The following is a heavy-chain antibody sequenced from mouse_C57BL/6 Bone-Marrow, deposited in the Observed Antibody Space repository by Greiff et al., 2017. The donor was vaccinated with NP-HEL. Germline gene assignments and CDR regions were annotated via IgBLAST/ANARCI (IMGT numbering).Heavy chain of an antibody. Sequence: VQLQQSGPELVKPGASVKISCKASGYSFTSYYIHWVKQRPGQGLEWIGWIYPGSGNTKYNEKFKGKATLPADTSSSTAYMQLSSLTSEDSAVYYCARTGSSGYDAMDYWGQGTSVTVSS. CDR3: ARTGSSGYDAMDY. CDR2: IYPGSGNT. CDR1: GYSFTSYY. J-gene: IGHJ4*01. D-gene: IGHD3-2*02. V-gene: IGHV1-66*01.